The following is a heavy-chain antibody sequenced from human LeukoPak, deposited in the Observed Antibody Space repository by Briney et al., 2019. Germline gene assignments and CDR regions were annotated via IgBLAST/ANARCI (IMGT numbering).Heavy chain of an antibody. V-gene: IGHV3-7*01. J-gene: IGHJ3*02. CDR3: ARGGTYDI. CDR1: GFTFSMYW. CDR2: MKQDGSQK. Sequence: PGGSLRLSCVAPGFTFSMYWMTWFRQAPGKGLEWVANMKQDGSQKNYVDSVKGRFTISRDNAKKSLYLQMNSLRGEDTAAYYCARGGTYDIWGQGTRVTVSS.